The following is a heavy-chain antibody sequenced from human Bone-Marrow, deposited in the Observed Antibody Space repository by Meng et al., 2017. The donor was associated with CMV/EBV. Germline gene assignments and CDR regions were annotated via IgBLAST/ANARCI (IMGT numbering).Heavy chain of an antibody. CDR2: ITTSGGGA. CDR3: AKHIPFGDF. CDR1: GFTFSSYW. V-gene: IGHV3-23*01. J-gene: IGHJ1*01. D-gene: IGHD3-16*01. Sequence: GGSLRPSCAASGFTFSSYWMHWVRQAPGRGLEWVSSITTSGGGAYYADSVKGRFTISRNNSKNTLYLQMNSLRAEDTAVYYCAKHIPFGDFWGQGTLVTVSS.